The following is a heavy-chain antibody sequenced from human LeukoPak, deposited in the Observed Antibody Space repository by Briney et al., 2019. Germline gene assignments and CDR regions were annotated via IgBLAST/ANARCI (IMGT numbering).Heavy chain of an antibody. J-gene: IGHJ3*02. CDR2: INPTGGGST. CDR1: GYTFTTYY. Sequence: ASVKVSCKASGYTFTTYYMHWVRQAPGQGLEWMGIINPTGGGSTSYAQKFQDRITMTRDMSTSTAYMELSSLRSEDTAVYYCASTTAGPDAFDIWGQGTMVTVSS. D-gene: IGHD4-17*01. V-gene: IGHV1-46*01. CDR3: ASTTAGPDAFDI.